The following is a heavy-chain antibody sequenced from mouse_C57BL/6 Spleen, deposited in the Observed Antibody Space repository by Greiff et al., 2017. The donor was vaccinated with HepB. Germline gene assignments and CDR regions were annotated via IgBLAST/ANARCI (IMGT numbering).Heavy chain of an antibody. Sequence: DVQLQESGGGLVKPGGSLKLSCAASGFTFSSYAMSWVRQTPEKRLEWVATISDGGSYTYYPDNVKGRFTISRDNAKNNLYLQMSHLKSEDTAMYYCAREGDYDAWFAYWGQGTLVTVSA. V-gene: IGHV5-4*01. CDR1: GFTFSSYA. J-gene: IGHJ3*01. D-gene: IGHD2-4*01. CDR3: AREGDYDAWFAY. CDR2: ISDGGSYT.